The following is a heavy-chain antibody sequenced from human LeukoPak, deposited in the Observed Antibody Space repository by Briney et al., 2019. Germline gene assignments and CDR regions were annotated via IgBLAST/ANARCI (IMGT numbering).Heavy chain of an antibody. CDR3: ARDQRIAAAGTLGWFDP. V-gene: IGHV1-2*02. J-gene: IGHJ5*02. Sequence: ASVKVSCKVSGYTFTGYYMHWVRQAPGQGLEWMGWINPNSGGTNYAQKFQGRVTMTRDTSISTAYMELSRLRSDDTAVYYCARDQRIAAAGTLGWFDPWGQGTLVTVSS. CDR1: GYTFTGYY. D-gene: IGHD6-13*01. CDR2: INPNSGGT.